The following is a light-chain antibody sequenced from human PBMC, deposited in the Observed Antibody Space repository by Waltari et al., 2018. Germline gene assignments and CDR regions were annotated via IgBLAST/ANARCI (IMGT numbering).Light chain of an antibody. Sequence: DIQLTQSPSFLSASIGDRVTVTCRASQHIGTHLSWYQQKGGKAPNLLSYAATFLQTGVPSRFSGSGSGTEFTLTISSLQPEDFATYYCQELTPTGTFGPGTMVDI. CDR2: AAT. CDR3: QELTPTGT. CDR1: QHIGTH. V-gene: IGKV1-9*01. J-gene: IGKJ3*01.